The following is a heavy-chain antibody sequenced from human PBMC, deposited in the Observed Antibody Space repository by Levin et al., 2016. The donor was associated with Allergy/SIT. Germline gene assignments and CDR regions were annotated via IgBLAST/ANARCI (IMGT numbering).Heavy chain of an antibody. V-gene: IGHV5-10-1*01. Sequence: VRQMPGKGLEWMGRIDPSDSYTNYSPSFQGHVTISADKSISTAYLQWSSLKASDTAMYYCASRVDTAMVISYYYGMDVWGQGTTVTVSS. D-gene: IGHD5-18*01. J-gene: IGHJ6*02. CDR3: ASRVDTAMVISYYYGMDV. CDR2: IDPSDSYT.